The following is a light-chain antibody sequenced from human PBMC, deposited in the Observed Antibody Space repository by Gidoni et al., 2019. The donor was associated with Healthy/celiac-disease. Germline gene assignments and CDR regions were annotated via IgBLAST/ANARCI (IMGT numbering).Light chain of an antibody. CDR1: QSVSSSF. Sequence: EIVLTQSPGTLSLSPGKRATLSCRASQSVSSSFLAWYQQKPGQAPRLLIYGAFSRATGIPDRFSGSGSGTDFTLTISRVEPEDFAVYYCQHYGSSPPITFGQGTRLEIK. J-gene: IGKJ5*01. CDR2: GAF. V-gene: IGKV3-20*01. CDR3: QHYGSSPPIT.